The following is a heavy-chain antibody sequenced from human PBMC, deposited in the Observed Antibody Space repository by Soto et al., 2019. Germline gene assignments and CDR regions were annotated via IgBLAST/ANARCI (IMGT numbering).Heavy chain of an antibody. CDR1: GGSFSGYY. CDR2: INHSGST. J-gene: IGHJ3*02. CDR3: ARDLSLDI. V-gene: IGHV4-34*01. Sequence: PSETLSLTCAVYGGSFSGYYWSWIRQPPGKGLEWIGEINHSGSTNYNPSLKSRVTISVDTSKNQFSLKLSSVTAADTAVYYCARDLSLDIWGQGTMVTVSS. D-gene: IGHD3-16*02.